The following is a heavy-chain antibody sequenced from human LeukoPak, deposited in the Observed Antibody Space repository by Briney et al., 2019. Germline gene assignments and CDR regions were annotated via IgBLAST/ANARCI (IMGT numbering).Heavy chain of an antibody. D-gene: IGHD2-2*01. CDR2: IYYSGST. J-gene: IGHJ6*02. V-gene: IGHV4-59*01. CDR1: GGSISSYY. CDR3: ARDLRCSSTSCQNHEPYYYYYGMDV. Sequence: PSETLSLTCTVSGGSISSYYWSWIRQPPGKGLEWIGYIYYSGSTNYNPSLKSRVTISVDTSKNQFSLKLSSVTAADTAVYYCARDLRCSSTSCQNHEPYYYYYGMDVWGQGTTVTVSS.